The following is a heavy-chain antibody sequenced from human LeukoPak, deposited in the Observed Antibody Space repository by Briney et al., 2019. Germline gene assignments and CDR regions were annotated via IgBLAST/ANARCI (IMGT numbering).Heavy chain of an antibody. Sequence: SETLSLTCTVSGGSISGYFWSWIRQPPGKGLEWIGYIYYSGSTNYNPSLKSRVTISVDTSKNQFSLTLSSVTAADTAVYYCARQTGANWYFDLWGRGTLVTVSS. CDR1: GGSISGYF. V-gene: IGHV4-59*01. J-gene: IGHJ2*01. CDR3: ARQTGANWYFDL. CDR2: IYYSGST. D-gene: IGHD1-14*01.